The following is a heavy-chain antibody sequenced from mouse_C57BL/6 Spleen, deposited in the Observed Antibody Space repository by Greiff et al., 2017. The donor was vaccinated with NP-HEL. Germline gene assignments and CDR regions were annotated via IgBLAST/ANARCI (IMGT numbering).Heavy chain of an antibody. D-gene: IGHD1-3*01. V-gene: IGHV1-82*01. CDR2: IYPGDGDT. CDR1: GYAFSSSW. J-gene: IGHJ2*01. Sequence: QVQLQQSGPELVKPGASVKISCKASGYAFSSSWMNWVKQRPGQGLEWIGRIYPGDGDTNYNGKFKGKATVTADKSSSTAYMQLSSLTSEDSAVYFYASYNDDNTIFDYWGQGTTLTVSS. CDR3: ASYNDDNTIFDY.